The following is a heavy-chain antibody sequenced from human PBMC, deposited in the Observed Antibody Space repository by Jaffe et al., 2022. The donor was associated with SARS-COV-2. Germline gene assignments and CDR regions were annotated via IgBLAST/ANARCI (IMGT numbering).Heavy chain of an antibody. Sequence: QVTLKESGPVLVKPTQTLTVTCTFSGFSLTRLGESVGWVRQPPGRAPEWLALIDGDDDRLYSESLRTRLTISKDTSRNQVVLAMTKMDPTDTGMYFCVRFHSGGYIVHWGQGTQVTVTA. J-gene: IGHJ5*02. V-gene: IGHV2-70*16. CDR3: VRFHSGGYIVH. CDR1: GFSLTRLGES. CDR2: IDGDDDR. D-gene: IGHD5-12*01.